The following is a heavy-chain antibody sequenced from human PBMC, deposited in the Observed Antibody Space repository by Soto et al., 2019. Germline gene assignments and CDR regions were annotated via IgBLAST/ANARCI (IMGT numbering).Heavy chain of an antibody. CDR3: ERGFEGIAVAGTNEFDY. Sequence: PSETLSLTCTVSGGSVSSGSYYWSWIRQPPGKGLEWIGYIYYSGSTNYNPSLKSRVTISVDTSKNQFSLKLSSVTAADTAVYYCERGFEGIAVAGTNEFDYWGQGTLVTVSS. CDR1: GGSVSSGSYY. D-gene: IGHD6-19*01. J-gene: IGHJ4*02. V-gene: IGHV4-61*01. CDR2: IYYSGST.